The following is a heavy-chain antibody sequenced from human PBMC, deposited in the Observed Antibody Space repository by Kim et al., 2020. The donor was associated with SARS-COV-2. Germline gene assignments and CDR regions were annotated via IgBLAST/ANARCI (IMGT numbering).Heavy chain of an antibody. V-gene: IGHV1-69*06. J-gene: IGHJ5*02. CDR2: IIPIFGTA. Sequence: SVKVSCKASGGTFSSYAISWVRQAPGQGLEWMGGIIPIFGTANYAQKFQGRVTITADKSTSTAYMELSSLRSEDTAVYYCARENRGQNYYGSGSLNWFDPWGQGTLVTVSS. D-gene: IGHD3-10*01. CDR3: ARENRGQNYYGSGSLNWFDP. CDR1: GGTFSSYA.